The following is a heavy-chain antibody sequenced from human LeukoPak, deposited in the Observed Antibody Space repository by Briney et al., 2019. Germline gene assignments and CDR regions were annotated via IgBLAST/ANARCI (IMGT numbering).Heavy chain of an antibody. V-gene: IGHV1-18*01. CDR2: ISAYNGNT. CDR1: GYTFTSYG. CDR3: ARSIYYGSGSSYFDFDY. J-gene: IGHJ4*02. D-gene: IGHD3-10*01. Sequence: ASVKVSCKASGYTFTSYGISWVRQAPGQGLEWMGWISAYNGNTNYAQKLQGRVTMTTDTSTSTAYMELRSLRSGDTAVYYCARSIYYGSGSSYFDFDYWGQGTLVTVSS.